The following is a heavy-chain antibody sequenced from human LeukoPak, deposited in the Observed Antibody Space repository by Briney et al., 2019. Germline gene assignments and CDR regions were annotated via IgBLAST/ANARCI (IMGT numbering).Heavy chain of an antibody. D-gene: IGHD2-21*01. CDR1: GGTFSNYS. V-gene: IGHV1-69*05. J-gene: IGHJ5*02. Sequence: SVNVSCKASGGTFSNYSISWVRQAPSQGLEWMGGIIPIFGTANYAQKFQGRLTITTDEYTSTAYMDLSSLRSEDTAVYYCARPPILSAIHWFDPWGQGTLVTVSS. CDR3: ARPPILSAIHWFDP. CDR2: IIPIFGTA.